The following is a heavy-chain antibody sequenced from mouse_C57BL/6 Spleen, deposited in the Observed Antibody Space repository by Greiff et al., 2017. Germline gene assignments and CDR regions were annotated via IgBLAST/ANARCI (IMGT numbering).Heavy chain of an antibody. CDR2: IYPGNSDT. Sequence: VQLKESGTVLARPGASVKMSCKTSGYTFTSYWMHWVKQRPGQGLEWIGAIYPGNSDTSYNQKFKGKAKLTAVTSASTAYMELSSLTNEDSAVYYCTTYSNYGAYWGQGTLVTVSA. V-gene: IGHV1-5*01. CDR3: TTYSNYGAY. D-gene: IGHD2-5*01. CDR1: GYTFTSYW. J-gene: IGHJ3*01.